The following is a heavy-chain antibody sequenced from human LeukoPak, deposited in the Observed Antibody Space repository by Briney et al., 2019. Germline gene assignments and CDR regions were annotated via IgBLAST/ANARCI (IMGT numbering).Heavy chain of an antibody. D-gene: IGHD3-22*01. V-gene: IGHV3-48*01. CDR1: GFTFTIFG. CDR2: IDARSGIT. J-gene: IGHJ5*02. CDR3: ARVYYYDNSGFGA. Sequence: GGSLRLSCAASGFTFTIFGLNWVRQAPGKGPEWVSYIDARSGITYYADSVQGRFTLSRDNARESVFLQMDSLRVDDTAVYYCARVYYYDNSGFGAWGQGTPVTVSS.